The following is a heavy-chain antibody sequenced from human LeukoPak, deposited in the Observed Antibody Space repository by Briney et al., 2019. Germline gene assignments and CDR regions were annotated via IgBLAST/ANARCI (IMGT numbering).Heavy chain of an antibody. Sequence: SGPTLVNPTQTLTLTCTFSGFSLSTSGVGVGWIRQPPGKALEWLALIYWEDDKRYSPSLKNRLTITKDTSKNQVVLAMTNMDPVDTGTYYCAHRRYGGKPDSWFDPWGQGILVTVSS. J-gene: IGHJ5*02. CDR3: AHRRYGGKPDSWFDP. CDR1: GFSLSTSGVG. CDR2: IYWEDDK. V-gene: IGHV2-5*02. D-gene: IGHD4-23*01.